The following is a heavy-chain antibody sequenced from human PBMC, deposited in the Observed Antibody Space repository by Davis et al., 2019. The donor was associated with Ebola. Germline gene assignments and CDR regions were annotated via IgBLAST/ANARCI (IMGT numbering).Heavy chain of an antibody. D-gene: IGHD3-3*01. Sequence: PGGPLRLSCAASGFSFSSYWMSWVRQGPGKGLEWVANIKQDGGKKYYVDSVKGRFTISRDNAKNSLYLQMNSLRAEDTAVYYCARGADFWSGYYPFDYWGQGTLVTVSS. V-gene: IGHV3-7*01. CDR3: ARGADFWSGYYPFDY. J-gene: IGHJ4*02. CDR1: GFSFSSYW. CDR2: IKQDGGKK.